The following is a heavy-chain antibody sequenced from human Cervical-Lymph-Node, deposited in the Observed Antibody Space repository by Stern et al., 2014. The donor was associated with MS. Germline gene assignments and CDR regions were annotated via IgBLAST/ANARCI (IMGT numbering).Heavy chain of an antibody. Sequence: QVQLQQWGAGLLKPSETLSLTCAVYGGSFSGYYWSWIRQPPGKGLEWIGEINHSGSTNYNPSLKSRVTISVDTSKNQFSLKLSSVTAADTAVYYCARGGAGSSWYFNWFDPWGQGTLVTVSS. V-gene: IGHV4-34*01. CDR2: INHSGST. J-gene: IGHJ5*02. CDR3: ARGGAGSSWYFNWFDP. D-gene: IGHD6-13*01. CDR1: GGSFSGYY.